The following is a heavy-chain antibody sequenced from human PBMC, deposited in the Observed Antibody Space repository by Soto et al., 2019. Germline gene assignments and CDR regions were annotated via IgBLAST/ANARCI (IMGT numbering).Heavy chain of an antibody. V-gene: IGHV1-8*01. CDR2: MNPNSGNT. D-gene: IGHD2-15*01. CDR1: GYTFTSYD. J-gene: IGHJ3*02. CDR3: ATKMEGGGDAFDI. Sequence: ASVKVSCKASGYTFTSYDINWVRQATGQGLEWMGWMNPNSGNTGYAQKFQGRVTMTRNTSISTAYMELSSLKSEDTAVYYCATKMEGGGDAFDIWGQGTMVTVSS.